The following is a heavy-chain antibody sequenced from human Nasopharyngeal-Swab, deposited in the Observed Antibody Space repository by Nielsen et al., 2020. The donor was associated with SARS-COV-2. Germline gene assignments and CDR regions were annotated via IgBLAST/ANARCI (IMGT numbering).Heavy chain of an antibody. D-gene: IGHD1-26*01. V-gene: IGHV1-18*01. J-gene: IGHJ4*02. CDR2: ISAYNGNT. CDR3: ARDRRTSIVGATLHFDY. CDR1: VYTFTSYG. Sequence: SVKVSCKASVYTFTSYGISWVRQAAGQGLEWMGWISAYNGNTNYAQKLQGRVTMTTDTSTSTPYMELRSLRSDDTAVYYCARDRRTSIVGATLHFDYWGQGTLVTVSS.